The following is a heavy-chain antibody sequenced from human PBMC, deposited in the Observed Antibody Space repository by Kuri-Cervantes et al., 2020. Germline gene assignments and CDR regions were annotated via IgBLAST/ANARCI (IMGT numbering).Heavy chain of an antibody. CDR1: GGSFSGYY. D-gene: IGHD4-11*01. Sequence: SETLSLTCAVYGGSFSGYYWSWIRQPPGKGLEWIGEINHSGSTYYNPSLKSRVTISVDTSKNQFSLKLSSVTAADTAVYYCARHRLTTVYDAFDIWGRGTMVTVSS. V-gene: IGHV4-34*01. CDR3: ARHRLTTVYDAFDI. J-gene: IGHJ3*02. CDR2: INHSGST.